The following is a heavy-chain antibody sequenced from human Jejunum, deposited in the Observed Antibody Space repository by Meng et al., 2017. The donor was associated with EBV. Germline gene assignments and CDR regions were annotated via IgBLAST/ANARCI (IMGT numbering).Heavy chain of an antibody. D-gene: IGHD3-10*01. V-gene: IGHV4-59*01. Sequence: VERQDSGPGLVKSSDTLSLTCTVSCVSRSIFYWSWFGQPPGKGLEWIGYIYYSVSTNYNPSLKSRVTISVDTSKNQFSLSLSSVTAADTAVYYCARGGGRPEYWGQGILVTVSS. CDR3: ARGGGRPEY. J-gene: IGHJ4*02. CDR2: IYYSVST. CDR1: CVSRSIFY.